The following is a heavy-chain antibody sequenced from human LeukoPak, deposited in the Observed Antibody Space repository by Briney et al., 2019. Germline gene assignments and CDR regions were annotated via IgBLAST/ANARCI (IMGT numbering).Heavy chain of an antibody. J-gene: IGHJ3*02. D-gene: IGHD2-2*01. CDR2: ISGSGGST. Sequence: GGSVRLSCAASGFTFSSYAMSWVRQAPGKGLEWVSAISGSGGSTYYADSVKGRFTISRDKSKNTLYLQMNSLRAEDTAVYYCAKDLDIVVVPAAMYAFDIWGQGTMVTASS. CDR1: GFTFSSYA. V-gene: IGHV3-23*01. CDR3: AKDLDIVVVPAAMYAFDI.